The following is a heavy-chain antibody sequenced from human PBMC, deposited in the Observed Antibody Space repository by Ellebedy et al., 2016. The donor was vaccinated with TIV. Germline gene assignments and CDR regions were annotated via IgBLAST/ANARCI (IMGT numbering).Heavy chain of an antibody. V-gene: IGHV6-1*01. Sequence: MPSETLSLTCAISGDSVSGNSVAWNWIRQSPSRGLEWLGRTYYRSKWYNDYGTSVKSRISFNPDTSKNQISLQLKSVTPEDTAVYYCAREEGNTYGFWGQGTLVTVSS. J-gene: IGHJ4*02. D-gene: IGHD2/OR15-2a*01. CDR1: GDSVSGNSVA. CDR2: TYYRSKWYN. CDR3: AREEGNTYGF.